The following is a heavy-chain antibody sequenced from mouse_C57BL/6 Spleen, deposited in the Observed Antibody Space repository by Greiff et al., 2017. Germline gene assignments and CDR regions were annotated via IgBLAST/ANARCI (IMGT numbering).Heavy chain of an antibody. CDR2: IDPSDSYT. V-gene: IGHV1-50*01. D-gene: IGHD1-1*01. Sequence: QVQLQQPGAELVKPGASVKLSCKASGYTFTSYWMQWVKQRPGQGLEWIGEIDPSDSYTNYNQKFKGKATLTVDTSSSTAYMQLSSLTSEDSAVYYCAREEKLTTVVAEDYWGQGTTLTVSS. CDR3: AREEKLTTVVAEDY. CDR1: GYTFTSYW. J-gene: IGHJ2*01.